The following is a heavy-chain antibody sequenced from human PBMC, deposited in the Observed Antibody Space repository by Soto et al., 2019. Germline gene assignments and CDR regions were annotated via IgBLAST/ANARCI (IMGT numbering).Heavy chain of an antibody. CDR3: ASLYGRYSDILTGYLDY. J-gene: IGHJ4*02. D-gene: IGHD3-9*01. Sequence: GGSLRLSCAASGFTFSSYWMSWVRQAPGKGLEWVANIKQDGSEKYYVDSVKGRFTISRDNAKNSLYLQMNSLRAEDTAVYYCASLYGRYSDILTGYLDYWGQGTLVTVSS. V-gene: IGHV3-7*01. CDR2: IKQDGSEK. CDR1: GFTFSSYW.